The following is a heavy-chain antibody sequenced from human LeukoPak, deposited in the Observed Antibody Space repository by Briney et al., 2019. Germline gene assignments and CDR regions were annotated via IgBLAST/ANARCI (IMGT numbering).Heavy chain of an antibody. Sequence: GASVKVSCKASGYTFTGYYMHWVRQAPGQGLEWMGRIIPIFGTANYAQKFQGRVTITTDESTSTAYMELSSLRSEDTAVCYCAREAFWSGYQNWFDPWGQGTLVTVSS. D-gene: IGHD3-3*01. CDR1: GYTFTGYY. CDR3: AREAFWSGYQNWFDP. CDR2: IIPIFGTA. V-gene: IGHV1-69*05. J-gene: IGHJ5*02.